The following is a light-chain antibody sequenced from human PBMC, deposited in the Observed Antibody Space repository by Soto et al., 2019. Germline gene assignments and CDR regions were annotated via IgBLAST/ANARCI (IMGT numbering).Light chain of an antibody. CDR1: SSDVGSYNY. V-gene: IGLV2-8*01. CDR3: SSYAGSNNLV. J-gene: IGLJ2*01. CDR2: EVS. Sequence: QSVLTQPPSASGSPGQSVTISCTGTSSDVGSYNYVSWYQQHPGKAPKLMIYEVSKRPSGVPDRFSGSKSGNTASLTVSGLQADDEADYYRSSYAGSNNLVFGGGTKVTVL.